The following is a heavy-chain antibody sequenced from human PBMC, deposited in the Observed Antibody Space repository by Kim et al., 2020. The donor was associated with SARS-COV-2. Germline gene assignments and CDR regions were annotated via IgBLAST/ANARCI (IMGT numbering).Heavy chain of an antibody. CDR3: ARGQEGSWYEDY. D-gene: IGHD6-13*01. CDR1: GGSFSGYY. J-gene: IGHJ4*02. V-gene: IGHV4-34*01. Sequence: SETLSLTCAVYGGSFSGYYWSWIRQPPGKGLEWIGEINHSGSTNYNPSLKSRVTISVDTSKNQFSLKLSSVTAADTAVYYCARGQEGSWYEDYWGQGTLVTVSS. CDR2: INHSGST.